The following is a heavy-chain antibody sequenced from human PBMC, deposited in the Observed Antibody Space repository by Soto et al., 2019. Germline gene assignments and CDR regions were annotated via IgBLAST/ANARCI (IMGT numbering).Heavy chain of an antibody. J-gene: IGHJ4*02. Sequence: GGSRSLSCEASSFTFSRWAIPSVRQAPGKGLEWVAVISYDGSKKYYADSVKGRFTISRDNSKNTLYLQMNSLRAEDRAVYYCANVEGGAYPDFDLWGQGPLVTAPQ. V-gene: IGHV3-30*18. CDR3: ANVEGGAYPDFDL. CDR1: SFTFSRWA. D-gene: IGHD1-26*01. CDR2: ISYDGSKK.